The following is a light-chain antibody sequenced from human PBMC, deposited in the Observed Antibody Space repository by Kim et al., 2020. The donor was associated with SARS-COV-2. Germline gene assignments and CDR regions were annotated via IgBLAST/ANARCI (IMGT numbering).Light chain of an antibody. V-gene: IGKV1-5*03. CDR3: QHYSGYSQWT. J-gene: IGKJ1*01. CDR1: ESINNW. CDR2: KAS. Sequence: ASVGDRVAISRRASESINNWLAWFQQKPGKAPKLLIIKASSLYDGAPSRFSGSGSGTDFTLTITSLRPEDFATYYCQHYSGYSQWTFGLGTKVEI.